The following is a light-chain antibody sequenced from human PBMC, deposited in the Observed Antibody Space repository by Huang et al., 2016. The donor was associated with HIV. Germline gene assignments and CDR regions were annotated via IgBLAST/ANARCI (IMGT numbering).Light chain of an antibody. CDR3: MQGTHWPLT. Sequence: DVVMTQAPLSLPVTLGQPASISCTSSQSLLHSDGNTYLNWFHQRPGQSPRRLFYKVSNRDSGVPYRFSGSWSGTDFTLTISRVEAEDVCIFYCMQGTHWPLTFGEGTKVEI. J-gene: IGKJ4*01. CDR1: QSLLHSDGNTY. V-gene: IGKV2-30*02. CDR2: KVS.